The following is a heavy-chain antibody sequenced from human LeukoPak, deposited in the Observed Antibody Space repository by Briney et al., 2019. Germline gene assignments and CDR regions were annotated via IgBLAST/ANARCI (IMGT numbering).Heavy chain of an antibody. CDR2: ISYDGSNK. J-gene: IGHJ4*02. D-gene: IGHD4-17*01. CDR1: GFTFSNYA. V-gene: IGHV3-30*04. Sequence: GGSLRLSWAASGFTFSNYAMHWVRQAPGKGLEWVAVISYDGSNKYYADSVQGRFTISRDNSKNTLYLQMNSLSSEDTAVYYCASSAVTTEDTVDCWGQGTLVTVSS. CDR3: ASSAVTTEDTVDC.